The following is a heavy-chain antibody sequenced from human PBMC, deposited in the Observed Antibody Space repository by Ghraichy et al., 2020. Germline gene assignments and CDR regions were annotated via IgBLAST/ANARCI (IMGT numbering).Heavy chain of an antibody. CDR1: GFTFSSYA. CDR2: ISGSGGST. J-gene: IGHJ4*02. V-gene: IGHV3-23*01. D-gene: IGHD2-2*01. Sequence: LSLTCAASGFTFSSYAMSWVRQAPGKGLEWVSAISGSGGSTYYADSVKGRFTISRDNSKNTLYLQMNSLRAEDTAVYYCAKDQAWGLIVVVPAASGGYGYWGQGTLVTVSS. CDR3: AKDQAWGLIVVVPAASGGYGY.